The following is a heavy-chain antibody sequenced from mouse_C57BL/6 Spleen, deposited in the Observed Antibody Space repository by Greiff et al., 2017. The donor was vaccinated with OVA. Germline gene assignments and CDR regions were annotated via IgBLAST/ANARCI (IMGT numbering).Heavy chain of an antibody. Sequence: EVQLVESEGGLVQPGSSMKLSCTASGFTFSDYYMAWVRQVPEKGLEWVANINYDGSSTYYLDSLKSRFIISRDNAKNILYLQMSSLKSEDTATYYCARANYYGSSYLDYWGQGTTLTVSS. D-gene: IGHD1-1*01. CDR1: GFTFSDYY. J-gene: IGHJ2*01. CDR3: ARANYYGSSYLDY. CDR2: INYDGSST. V-gene: IGHV5-16*01.